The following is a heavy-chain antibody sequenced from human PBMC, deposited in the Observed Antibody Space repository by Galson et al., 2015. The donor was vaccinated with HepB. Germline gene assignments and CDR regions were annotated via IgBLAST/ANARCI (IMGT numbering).Heavy chain of an antibody. J-gene: IGHJ4*02. CDR2: IYYSGST. CDR3: ARHYTSGWDLDY. CDR1: GGSISSYY. Sequence: LSLTCTVSGGSISSYYWSWIRQPPGKGLEWIGYIYYSGSTNYNPSLKSRVTISVDTSKNQFSLKLSSVTAADTAVYYCARHYTSGWDLDYWGQGTLVTVFS. V-gene: IGHV4-59*08. D-gene: IGHD6-19*01.